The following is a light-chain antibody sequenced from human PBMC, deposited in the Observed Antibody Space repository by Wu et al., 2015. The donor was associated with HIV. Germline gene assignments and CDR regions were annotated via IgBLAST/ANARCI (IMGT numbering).Light chain of an antibody. Sequence: EIVLTQSPGTLSLSLGESATLSCRSSQSFSSTSLAWYQQKPGRAPRLLIYGASSRAAGIPARFSGSGSGTAFTLTISRLEPEDFAVYYCQHYGGSPHTFGRGTKLQI. V-gene: IGKV3-20*01. J-gene: IGKJ2*01. CDR2: GAS. CDR3: QHYGGSPHT. CDR1: QSFSSTS.